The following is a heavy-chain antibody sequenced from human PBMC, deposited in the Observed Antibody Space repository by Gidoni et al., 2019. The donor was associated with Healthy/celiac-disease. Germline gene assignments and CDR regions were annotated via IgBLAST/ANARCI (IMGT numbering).Heavy chain of an antibody. D-gene: IGHD5-12*01. CDR1: GFTFSSYW. V-gene: IGHV3-7*04. CDR2: IKQDGSEK. CDR3: ARRDISGYDLSFDY. Sequence: EVQLVESGGGLVQPGGSRRLSCAASGFTFSSYWMSWVRQAPGKGLEWVANIKQDGSEKYYVDSVKGRFTISRDNAKNSLYLQMNSLRAEDTAVYYCARRDISGYDLSFDYWGQGTLVTVSS. J-gene: IGHJ4*02.